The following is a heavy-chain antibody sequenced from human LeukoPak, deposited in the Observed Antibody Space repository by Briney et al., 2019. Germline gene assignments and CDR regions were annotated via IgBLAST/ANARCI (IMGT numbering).Heavy chain of an antibody. CDR3: ARGAIGYSGTGAFDI. V-gene: IGHV3-21*01. CDR1: GFTFSSYS. Sequence: GGSLRLSCAASGFTFSSYSMNWVRQAPGKGLEWVSSISSSSSYIYYADSVKGRFTISRDNAENSLYLQMNSLRAEDTAVYCCARGAIGYSGTGAFDIWGQGTMVTVSS. J-gene: IGHJ3*02. CDR2: ISSSSSYI. D-gene: IGHD5-12*01.